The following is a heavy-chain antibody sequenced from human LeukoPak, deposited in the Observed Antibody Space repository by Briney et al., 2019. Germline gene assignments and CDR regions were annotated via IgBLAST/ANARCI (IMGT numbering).Heavy chain of an antibody. V-gene: IGHV4-34*01. CDR3: ARYSRRRGYSYGCIDY. CDR1: GGSFSGYY. D-gene: IGHD5-18*01. Sequence: SETLSLTCAVYGGSFSGYYWSWIRQPPGKGLEWIGEINHSGSTNYNPSLKSRVTISVDTSKNQFSLKLSSVTAADTAVYYCARYSRRRGYSYGCIDYWGQGTLVTVSS. J-gene: IGHJ4*02. CDR2: INHSGST.